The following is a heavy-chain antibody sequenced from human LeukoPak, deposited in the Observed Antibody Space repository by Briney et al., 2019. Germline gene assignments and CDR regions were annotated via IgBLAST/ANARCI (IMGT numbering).Heavy chain of an antibody. CDR3: ARHVAVLPAPRNYYFDY. V-gene: IGHV3-23*01. CDR1: GFTFSSYV. Sequence: GGSLRLSCAASGFTFSSYVMNWVRQAPGKGLEWVSSYGNSGEIKFYADSVKGRFTISRDNSKNTLYLQMNSLRAEDTAVYYCARHVAVLPAPRNYYFDYWGQGILVTVSS. CDR2: YGNSGEIK. D-gene: IGHD2-2*01. J-gene: IGHJ4*02.